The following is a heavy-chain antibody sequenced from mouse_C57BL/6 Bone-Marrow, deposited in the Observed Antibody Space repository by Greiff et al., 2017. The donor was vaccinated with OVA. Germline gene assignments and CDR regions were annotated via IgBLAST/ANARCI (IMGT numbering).Heavy chain of an antibody. D-gene: IGHD2-1*01. CDR1: GFTFSSYA. CDR3: ARDGDGNYGAY. V-gene: IGHV5-4*01. Sequence: EVQRVESGGGLVKPGGSLKLSCAASGFTFSSYAMSWVRQTPEKRLEWVATISDGGSYTYYPDNVKGRFTISRDNAKNNLYLQMSHLKSEDTAMYYCARDGDGNYGAYWGQGTLVTVSA. CDR2: ISDGGSYT. J-gene: IGHJ3*01.